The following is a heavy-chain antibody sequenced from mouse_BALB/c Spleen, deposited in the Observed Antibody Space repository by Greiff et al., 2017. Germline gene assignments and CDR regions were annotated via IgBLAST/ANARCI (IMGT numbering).Heavy chain of an antibody. CDR2: INPSTGYT. D-gene: IGHD2-14*01. CDR3: ANYYRYDVFAY. V-gene: IGHV1-7*01. Sequence: QVQLKESGAELAKPGASVKMSCKASGYTFTSYWMHWVKQRPGQGLEWIGYINPSTGYTEYNQKFKDKATLTADKSSSTAYMQLSSLTSEDSAVYYCANYYRYDVFAYWGQGTLVTVSA. CDR1: GYTFTSYW. J-gene: IGHJ3*01.